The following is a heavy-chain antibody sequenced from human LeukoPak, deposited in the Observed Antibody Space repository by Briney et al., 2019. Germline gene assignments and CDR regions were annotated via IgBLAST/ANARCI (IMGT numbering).Heavy chain of an antibody. Sequence: GGSLRLSCAASGFTFSSYGMHWVRQAPGKGLECVAFIRYDGSNKYYADSVKGRFTISRDNSKNTLYLQMNSLRAEDTAVYYCAKDRRGLGSSTSVIDYWGQGTLVTVSS. J-gene: IGHJ4*02. CDR2: IRYDGSNK. V-gene: IGHV3-30*02. CDR3: AKDRRGLGSSTSVIDY. D-gene: IGHD2-2*01. CDR1: GFTFSSYG.